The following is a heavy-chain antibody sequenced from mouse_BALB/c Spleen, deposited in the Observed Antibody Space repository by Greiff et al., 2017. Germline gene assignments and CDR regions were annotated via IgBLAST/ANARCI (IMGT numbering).Heavy chain of an antibody. CDR1: GFTFTDYY. CDR2: IRNKANGYTT. D-gene: IGHD1-1*01. Sequence: EVKLVESGGGLVQPGGSLRLSCATSGFTFTDYYMSWVRQPPGTALEWLGFIRNKANGYTTEYSASVKGRFTIYRDNSQSILYLQMNTLRAEDSATYYCARDRDYYGSECAMDYWGQGTSVTVSS. J-gene: IGHJ4*01. V-gene: IGHV7-3*02. CDR3: ARDRDYYGSECAMDY.